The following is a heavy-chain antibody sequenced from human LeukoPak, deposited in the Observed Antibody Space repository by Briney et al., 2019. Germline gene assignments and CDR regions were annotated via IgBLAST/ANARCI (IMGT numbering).Heavy chain of an antibody. CDR2: IYYTGST. CDR3: ARGGGVVPAALSADYGMDV. V-gene: IGHV4-59*03. D-gene: IGHD2-2*01. Sequence: SETLSLTCGVSGGAITNYYWNWIRQAPGKGLEWLGYIYYTGSTTYNPSVKSRITISLDTSKKQISLKLRSVTAADTAVYYCARGGGVVPAALSADYGMDVWGQGTTVTVSS. CDR1: GGAITNYY. J-gene: IGHJ6*02.